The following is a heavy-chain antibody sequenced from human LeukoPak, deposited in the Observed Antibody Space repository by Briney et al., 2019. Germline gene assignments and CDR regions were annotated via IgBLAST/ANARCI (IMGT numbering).Heavy chain of an antibody. J-gene: IGHJ5*02. CDR2: IYYSGST. CDR1: GFSISTSNW. V-gene: IGHV4-28*03. Sequence: PSETLSLTCAVSGFSISTSNWWAWIRQPPGKGLEWIDYIYYSGSTYYNPSLKSRVTMSVDTSKNQFSLKLNSVTAVDTAVYYCARVLTWNWFDPWGQGTLVTVSS. D-gene: IGHD4/OR15-4a*01. CDR3: ARVLTWNWFDP.